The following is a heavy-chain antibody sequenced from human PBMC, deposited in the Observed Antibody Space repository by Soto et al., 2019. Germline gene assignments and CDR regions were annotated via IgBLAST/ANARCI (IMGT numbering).Heavy chain of an antibody. CDR1: GGSFSGYY. D-gene: IGHD3-9*01. CDR2: INDRGSI. CDR3: AREIHDILTGRPWVWYFDL. V-gene: IGHV4-34*01. Sequence: QVQLQQWGAGPLRPLETLSLTCGVSGGSFSGYYWAWIRQSPGKGLEWIGEINDRGSINYNPSLKSRVSISVDTSKNHYSLNLRSVTAADTAGYYCAREIHDILTGRPWVWYFDLWGRGTLVTVSS. J-gene: IGHJ2*01.